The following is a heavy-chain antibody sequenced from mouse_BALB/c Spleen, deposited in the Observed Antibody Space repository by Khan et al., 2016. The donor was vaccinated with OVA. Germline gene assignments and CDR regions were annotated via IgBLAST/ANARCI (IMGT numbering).Heavy chain of an antibody. CDR3: ARCYYYFDY. CDR1: AFDFSYYD. D-gene: IGHD2-12*01. V-gene: IGHV5-12-1*01. CDR2: ISSGGGGT. Sequence: EVQLVESGGGLVRPGGSLKLSCAASAFDFSYYDMSWVRQTPERRLEWVAYISSGGGGTSYPDTVKGRFTISRDNAKNTLYLQISSLKSEDTAIYYCARCYYYFDYWGQGTTLTVSS. J-gene: IGHJ2*01.